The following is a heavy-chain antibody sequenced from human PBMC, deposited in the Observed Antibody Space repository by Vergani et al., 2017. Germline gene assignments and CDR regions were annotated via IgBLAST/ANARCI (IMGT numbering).Heavy chain of an antibody. Sequence: QVQLVESGGGVVQPGGSLRLSCATSGITFRNYDMHWVRQAPGKGLECVAYLRHDGNKYYRDSVEGRFTISRDNSKNTVYLQVNRLRAEDTGLYYCARDPRSRGSFFFDFWGLGALVTVSS. CDR3: ARDPRSRGSFFFDF. D-gene: IGHD6-25*01. V-gene: IGHV3-30*02. J-gene: IGHJ4*02. CDR2: LRHDGNK. CDR1: GITFRNYD.